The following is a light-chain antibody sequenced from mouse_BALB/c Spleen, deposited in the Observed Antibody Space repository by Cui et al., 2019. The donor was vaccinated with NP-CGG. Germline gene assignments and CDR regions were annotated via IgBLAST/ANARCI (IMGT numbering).Light chain of an antibody. CDR1: TGAVTTSNY. CDR3: ALWYSNHWV. V-gene: IGLV1*01. Sequence: AVVPQESILTTSPGETVTLTCRSNTGAVTTSNYANWVQEKPDHLFTGLIGGTNNRAPGVPARFSGSLIGDKAALTITGAQTEDEAIYFCALWYSNHWVFGGGTKLTVL. CDR2: GTN. J-gene: IGLJ1*01.